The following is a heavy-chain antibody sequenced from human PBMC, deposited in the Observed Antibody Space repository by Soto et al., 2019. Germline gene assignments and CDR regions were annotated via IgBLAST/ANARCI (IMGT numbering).Heavy chain of an antibody. D-gene: IGHD2-2*01. J-gene: IGHJ6*02. Sequence: EVPLVESGGGLVQPGRSLRLSCAASGFTFDDYAMHWVRQAPGKGLEWVSGISWNSGSIGYADSVKGRFTISRDNAKNSLYLQMNSLRAEDTALYYCAKGADVPAAIGYYYYGMDVWGQGTTVTVSS. CDR1: GFTFDDYA. CDR3: AKGADVPAAIGYYYYGMDV. V-gene: IGHV3-9*01. CDR2: ISWNSGSI.